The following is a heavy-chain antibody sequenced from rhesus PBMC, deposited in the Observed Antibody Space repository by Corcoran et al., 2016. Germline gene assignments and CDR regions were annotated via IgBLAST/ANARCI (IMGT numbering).Heavy chain of an antibody. J-gene: IGHJ4*01. V-gene: IGHV3-116*01. CDR2: IRKKANGGTA. D-gene: IGHD6-25*01. Sequence: EVQLVESGGGLVQPGGSLRVSCAASGFTFSDYYMQWVRQAPGKGPEGVGFIRKKANGGTAEYAASLKGRFTITRDDSKSIASLQMNSLKTEGTAVYYCARYPPRSGSLDYWGQGVLVTVSS. CDR1: GFTFSDYY. CDR3: ARYPPRSGSLDY.